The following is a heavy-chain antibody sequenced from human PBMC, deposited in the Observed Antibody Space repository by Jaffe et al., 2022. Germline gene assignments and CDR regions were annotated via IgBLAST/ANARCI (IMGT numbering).Heavy chain of an antibody. CDR1: GGSISSGSYY. CDR2: IYTSGST. V-gene: IGHV4-61*02. D-gene: IGHD3-10*01. J-gene: IGHJ4*02. CDR3: ARELVRGVIIFDY. Sequence: QVQLQESGPGLVKPSQTLSLTCTVSGGSISSGSYYWSWIRQPAGKGLEWIGRIYTSGSTNYNPSLKSRVTISVDTSKNQFSLKLSSVTAADTAVYYCARELVRGVIIFDYWGQGTLVTVSS.